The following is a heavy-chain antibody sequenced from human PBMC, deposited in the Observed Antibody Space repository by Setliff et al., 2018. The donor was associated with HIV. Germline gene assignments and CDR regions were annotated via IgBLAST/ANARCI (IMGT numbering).Heavy chain of an antibody. J-gene: IGHJ3*02. D-gene: IGHD6-13*01. CDR1: GYTFSDYY. V-gene: IGHV1-2*02. Sequence: RASVKVSCKASGYTFSDYYMHWVRQAPGQGLEWMGWINPNSGGTNYAQKFQGRVSMTRDTSISTTYMELSGLRSDDTAVYYCARDPGYKSTWYGVFDIWGQGTMVTVS. CDR2: INPNSGGT. CDR3: ARDPGYKSTWYGVFDI.